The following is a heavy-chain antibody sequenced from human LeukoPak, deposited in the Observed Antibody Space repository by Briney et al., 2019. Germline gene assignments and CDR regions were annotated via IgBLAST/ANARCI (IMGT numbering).Heavy chain of an antibody. CDR2: INSDGSST. CDR1: GFTFSRYA. V-gene: IGHV3-74*01. Sequence: PGGSLRLSCAASGFTFSRYAMHWVRQAPGKGLVWVSRINSDGSSTSYADSVRGRFSISRDNAKNTLYLQMNSLRAEDTAVYYCARGLSGYASSLGYWGQGTLVTVSA. CDR3: ARGLSGYASSLGY. J-gene: IGHJ4*02. D-gene: IGHD6-6*01.